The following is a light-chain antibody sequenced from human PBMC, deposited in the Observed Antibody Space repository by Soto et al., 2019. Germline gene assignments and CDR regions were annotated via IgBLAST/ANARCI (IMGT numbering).Light chain of an antibody. J-gene: IGKJ1*01. V-gene: IGKV3-20*01. CDR2: DAS. CDR3: QQYGSSRT. Sequence: EIVLTQSPATLSLSPGERATLSCRASQSVSSYLAWYQQKPGQAPRLLIYDASNRATGVPDRFSGSGSGTDFTLSISRLEPEDFAVYYCQQYGSSRTFGQGTKVDIK. CDR1: QSVSSY.